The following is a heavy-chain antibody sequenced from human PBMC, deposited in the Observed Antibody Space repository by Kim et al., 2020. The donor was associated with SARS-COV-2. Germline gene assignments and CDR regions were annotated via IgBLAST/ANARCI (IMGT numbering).Heavy chain of an antibody. Sequence: GGSLRLSCAASGFTFSSYGMHWVRQAPGKGLEWVAVISYDGSNKYYADSVKGRFTISRDNSKNTLYLQMNSLRAEDTAVYYCARDSGFTIFSPYYYGMDVWGQGTTVTVSS. CDR1: GFTFSSYG. V-gene: IGHV3-33*05. J-gene: IGHJ6*02. D-gene: IGHD3-9*01. CDR3: ARDSGFTIFSPYYYGMDV. CDR2: ISYDGSNK.